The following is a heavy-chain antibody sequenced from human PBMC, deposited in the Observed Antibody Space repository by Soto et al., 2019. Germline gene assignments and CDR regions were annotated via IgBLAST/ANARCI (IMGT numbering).Heavy chain of an antibody. CDR3: ARWPVAVTTSRIFDNCYMDV. Sequence: QVQLVQSGAEVKKPGASVKVSCKASGYTFTSYDINWVRQATGQGLEWMGWMNPNSGNTGYAQKFQGRVTMTRNTSISTAYMERSSLRSEDTAVYYWARWPVAVTTSRIFDNCYMDVWGKGTTVTVSS. CDR1: GYTFTSYD. V-gene: IGHV1-8*01. D-gene: IGHD4-17*01. CDR2: MNPNSGNT. J-gene: IGHJ6*03.